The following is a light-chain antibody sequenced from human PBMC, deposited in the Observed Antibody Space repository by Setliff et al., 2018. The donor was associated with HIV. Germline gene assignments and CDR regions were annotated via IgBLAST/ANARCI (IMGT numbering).Light chain of an antibody. CDR1: ISDIGTYDF. CDR3: SSYTTDSTII. V-gene: IGLV2-14*01. Sequence: QSALAQPASVSGSPGQSITISCTRTISDIGTYDFVPWYQHNPGKAPKSMIYVVSNRPSGVSNRFSGSKSGNTASLTISGPQAEDEADYSCSSYTTDSTIIFGGGTK. J-gene: IGLJ2*01. CDR2: VVS.